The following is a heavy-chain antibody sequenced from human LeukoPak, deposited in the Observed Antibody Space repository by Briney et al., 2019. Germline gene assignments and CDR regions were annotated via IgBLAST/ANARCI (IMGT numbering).Heavy chain of an antibody. CDR2: ISHDGSNK. V-gene: IGHV3-30*18. D-gene: IGHD1-26*01. CDR1: GLTFSRYG. Sequence: PGGSLRLSCAASGLTFSRYGMHWGRQAPGKGLEWVAVISHDGSNKYYVDSVKGRFTISRDNSKNILYLQMNSLRAEDTAVYFCAKDGTGSYYYFDYWGQGTLVTVSS. J-gene: IGHJ4*02. CDR3: AKDGTGSYYYFDY.